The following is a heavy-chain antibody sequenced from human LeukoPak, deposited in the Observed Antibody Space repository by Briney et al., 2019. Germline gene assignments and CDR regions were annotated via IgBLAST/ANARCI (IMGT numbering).Heavy chain of an antibody. D-gene: IGHD1-7*01. V-gene: IGHV3-21*04. Sequence: PGGSLRLSCAASGFTFSSYAMSWVRQAPGKGLEWVSSISSSSSYIYYADSVKGRFTISRDNAKNSLYLQMNSLRAEDTAVYYCASAGVHNWNYAALQHYYYMDVWGKGTTVTVSS. CDR3: ASAGVHNWNYAALQHYYYMDV. CDR2: ISSSSSYI. J-gene: IGHJ6*03. CDR1: GFTFSSYA.